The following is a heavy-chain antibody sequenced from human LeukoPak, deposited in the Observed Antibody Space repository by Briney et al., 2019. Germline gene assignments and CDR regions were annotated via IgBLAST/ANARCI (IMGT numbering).Heavy chain of an antibody. D-gene: IGHD3-16*02. CDR2: INPSGGST. Sequence: ASVKVSCKASGYTFTSYYMHWVRQAPGQGLEWMGIINPSGGSTSYAQKFQGRVTMTRDTSTSTVYMELSSLRSEDTAVYYCAREETGELSQEYLDYWGQGTLVTVSS. CDR3: AREETGELSQEYLDY. J-gene: IGHJ4*02. CDR1: GYTFTSYY. V-gene: IGHV1-46*01.